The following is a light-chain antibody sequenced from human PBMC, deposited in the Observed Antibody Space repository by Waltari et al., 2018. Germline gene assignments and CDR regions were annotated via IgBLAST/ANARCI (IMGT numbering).Light chain of an antibody. Sequence: QSALTQPRSVTGSPGQSVTISCTGRSSDVGAYTYVSWYQHHPGKAPKLMIYDVTNRPSGVPDRSSGSKSGITASLTISGLQAEDEADYYCCSHAGSYVIFGGGTKLTVL. CDR2: DVT. V-gene: IGLV2-11*01. J-gene: IGLJ2*01. CDR1: SSDVGAYTY. CDR3: CSHAGSYVI.